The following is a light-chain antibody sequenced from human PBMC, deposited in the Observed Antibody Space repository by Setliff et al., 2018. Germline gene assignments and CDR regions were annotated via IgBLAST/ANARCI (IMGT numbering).Light chain of an antibody. Sequence: QSVLTQPPSASGSPGQSVTISCTGTSSDIGGYKYVSWYQQHPGKAPKLMIYAVNKRPSGVPDRFSGSKSGNTASLTVSGLQAEDEADYYCSSNIGSNNFDVFGTGTKVTVL. CDR3: SSNIGSNNFDV. V-gene: IGLV2-8*01. J-gene: IGLJ1*01. CDR1: SSDIGGYKY. CDR2: AVN.